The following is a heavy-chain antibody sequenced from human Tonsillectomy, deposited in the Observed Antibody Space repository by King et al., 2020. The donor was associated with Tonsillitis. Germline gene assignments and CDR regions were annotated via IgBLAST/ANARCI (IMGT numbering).Heavy chain of an antibody. V-gene: IGHV4-59*01. J-gene: IGHJ3*02. CDR2: IYYSGST. CDR3: ARRSVLDSYGAFDN. D-gene: IGHD3-16*01. CDR1: GGSISSYY. Sequence: QLQESGPGLVKPSETLSLTCTVSGGSISSYYWSWIRQPPGKGLEWIGYIYYSGSTNYNPPLKSRVTISVDTSKNQFSLKLSSVTAADAAVYYCARRSVLDSYGAFDNWGQGTMVTVSS.